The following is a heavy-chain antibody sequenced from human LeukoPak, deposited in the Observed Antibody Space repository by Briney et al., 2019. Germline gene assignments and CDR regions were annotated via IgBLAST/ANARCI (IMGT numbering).Heavy chain of an antibody. CDR3: AKDFWTGSGSYFNLFDY. J-gene: IGHJ4*02. Sequence: CKTLRLTCAGSGFIFYDYAMHLVRQPPRKGMEWVSGISWNSGSIGYADSVKGRFTISRDNAKNSLYLQMNSLRAEDTALYYCAKDFWTGSGSYFNLFDYWGQGTLVTVSS. CDR1: GFIFYDYA. V-gene: IGHV3-9*01. D-gene: IGHD3-10*01. CDR2: ISWNSGSI.